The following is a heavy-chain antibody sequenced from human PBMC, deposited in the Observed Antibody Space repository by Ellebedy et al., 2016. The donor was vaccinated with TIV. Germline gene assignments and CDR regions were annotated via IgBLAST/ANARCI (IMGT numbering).Heavy chain of an antibody. CDR3: ANMAWGNEDYSVDS. CDR2: IANDGRNK. V-gene: IGHV3-30*18. J-gene: IGHJ5*01. Sequence: GESLKISXAASGFLFNQYGMHWVRQAPGKGLEWLAVIANDGRNKYYGDSVKGRFTISRDNSKNTLYLQMNSLKVEDTAVYYCANMAWGNEDYSVDSWGQGTLVTVSS. CDR1: GFLFNQYG. D-gene: IGHD2-21*01.